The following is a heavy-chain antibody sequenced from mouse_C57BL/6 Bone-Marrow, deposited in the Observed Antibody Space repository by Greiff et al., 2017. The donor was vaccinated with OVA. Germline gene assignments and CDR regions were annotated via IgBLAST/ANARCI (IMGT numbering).Heavy chain of an antibody. CDR2: IDPSDSYT. D-gene: IGHD1-1*01. J-gene: IGHJ2*01. Sequence: QVQLQQSGAELVLPGASVKLSCKASGYTFTSYWMHWVKQRPGQGLEWIGEIDPSDSYTNYNQKFKGKSTLTVDKSSSTDFMQLSSLTSEDSAVYYCAREDYYGSSLDYWGQGTTITGTS. CDR1: GYTFTSYW. V-gene: IGHV1-69*01. CDR3: AREDYYGSSLDY.